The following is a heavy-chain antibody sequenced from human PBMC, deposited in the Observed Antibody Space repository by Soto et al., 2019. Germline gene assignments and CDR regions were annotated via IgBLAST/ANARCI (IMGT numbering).Heavy chain of an antibody. CDR2: MNPNSGDT. J-gene: IGHJ4*02. CDR1: GYTFTSYH. V-gene: IGHV1-8*01. Sequence: QVQVVQSGAEVKKPGAPVKVSCKSSGYTFTSYHIHWVRQATGQGLEWVGWMNPNSGDTGYAQKFQGRLTMTWNTSISTAYMELSSLRSDDTAVYYCARICPNGVCFDYWGQGTLVTVSS. CDR3: ARICPNGVCFDY. D-gene: IGHD2-8*01.